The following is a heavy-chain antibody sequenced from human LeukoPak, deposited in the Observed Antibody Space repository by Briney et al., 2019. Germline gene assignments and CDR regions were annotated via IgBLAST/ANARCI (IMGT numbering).Heavy chain of an antibody. Sequence: SQTLSLTCTVSGGSISSGGYYWSWIRQPPGKGLEWIGYIYHSGSTYYNPSLKSRVTISVDRSKNQFSLKLSSVTAADTAVYYCARDGRGDYDFWSGYPVFDYWGQGTLVTVSS. D-gene: IGHD3-3*01. J-gene: IGHJ4*02. V-gene: IGHV4-30-2*01. CDR3: ARDGRGDYDFWSGYPVFDY. CDR2: IYHSGST. CDR1: GGSISSGGYY.